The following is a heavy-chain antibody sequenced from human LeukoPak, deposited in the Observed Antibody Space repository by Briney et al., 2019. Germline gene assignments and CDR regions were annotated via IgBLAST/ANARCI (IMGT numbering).Heavy chain of an antibody. Sequence: ASVKLSCKASGYTFTSYGISWMRQPPGQGLEWMGCISAYNGNTNYAQKLQRGVTMITDTSTHTAYMELTILRSDDTAVYYCARVFGVVVPAATDGFDYWGQGTLVTVSS. CDR3: ARVFGVVVPAATDGFDY. CDR1: GYTFTSYG. CDR2: ISAYNGNT. V-gene: IGHV1-18*01. D-gene: IGHD2-2*01. J-gene: IGHJ4*02.